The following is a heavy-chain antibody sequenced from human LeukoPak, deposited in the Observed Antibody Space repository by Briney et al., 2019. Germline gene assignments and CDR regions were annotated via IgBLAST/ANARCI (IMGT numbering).Heavy chain of an antibody. V-gene: IGHV3-30*18. J-gene: IGHJ4*02. CDR1: GFTFSSYG. Sequence: GGSLRLSCAASGFTFSSYGMHWVRQAPGKGLEWVAVISYDGSNKYYADSVKGRFTISRDNSKNTLYLQMNSLRAEDTAVYYCAKEAIIAAAVALDYWGQGTLVTVSS. CDR2: ISYDGSNK. CDR3: AKEAIIAAAVALDY. D-gene: IGHD6-13*01.